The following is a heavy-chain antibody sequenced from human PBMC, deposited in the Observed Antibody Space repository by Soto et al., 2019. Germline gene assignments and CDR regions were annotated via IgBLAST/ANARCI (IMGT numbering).Heavy chain of an antibody. CDR2: IKQDGSEK. J-gene: IGHJ4*02. Sequence: CGASGFTFSSYWMSWVRQAPGKGLEWVANIKQDGSEKYYVDSVKGRFTISRDNAKNSLYLQMNSLRAEDTAVYYCARAIAVAGTGRFDWGQGSLVTVSS. D-gene: IGHD6-19*01. V-gene: IGHV3-7*02. CDR3: ARAIAVAGTGRFD. CDR1: GFTFSSYW.